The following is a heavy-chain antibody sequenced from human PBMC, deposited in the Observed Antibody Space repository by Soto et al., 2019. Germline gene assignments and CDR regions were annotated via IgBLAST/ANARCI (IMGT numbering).Heavy chain of an antibody. CDR2: IYYSGST. V-gene: IGHV4-30-4*01. D-gene: IGHD3-16*01. J-gene: IGHJ6*02. CDR1: GGSISSGDYY. CDR3: ARDQVGGSFTIPYGMDV. Sequence: KASETLSLTCTVSGGSISSGDYYWIWIRQPPGKGLEWIGYIYYSGSTYYNLSLKSRVTISVDTSKNQFSLKLSSVTAADTAVYYYARDQVGGSFTIPYGMDVWCQGTTVTVSS.